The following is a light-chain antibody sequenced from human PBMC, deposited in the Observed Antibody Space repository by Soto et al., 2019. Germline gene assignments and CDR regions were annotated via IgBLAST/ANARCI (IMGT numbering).Light chain of an antibody. J-gene: IGLJ3*02. V-gene: IGLV1-44*01. CDR3: AAWDDSLNGWV. CDR2: SDI. CDR1: SSNIGINN. Sequence: QPVLPQPPSASGTPGQRVTISCSGSSSNIGINNVNWFQQLPGTAPKLLIYSDIQRPSGVPDRFSGSRSGTSASLAISGLQSEDEADYYCAAWDDSLNGWVFGGGTKLTVL.